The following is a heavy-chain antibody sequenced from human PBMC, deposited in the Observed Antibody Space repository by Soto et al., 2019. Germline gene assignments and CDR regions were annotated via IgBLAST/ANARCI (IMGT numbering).Heavy chain of an antibody. Sequence: PSETLSLTCAVSGGPMTSGAYYWSWIRQPPGKGLEWIGYIYYSGSTYYNPSLKSRVAISVDTSKNQFSLKLSSVTAADTAVYYCAREGYYDSYYYGMDVWGQGTTVTVSS. CDR1: GGPMTSGAYY. D-gene: IGHD3-22*01. CDR2: IYYSGST. V-gene: IGHV4-30-4*01. J-gene: IGHJ6*02. CDR3: AREGYYDSYYYGMDV.